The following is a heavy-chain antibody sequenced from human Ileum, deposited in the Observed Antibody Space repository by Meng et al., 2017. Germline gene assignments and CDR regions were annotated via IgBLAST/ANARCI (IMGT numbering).Heavy chain of an antibody. CDR1: CTW. D-gene: IGHD3-22*01. J-gene: IGHJ4*02. Sequence: QVSVQESGARLVKPSWTLSLTCAVSCTWWSVVRQPPGKGLELIGEIFQSGKTNYNQSLKSRVTISIDKSKSQISLQLSAVTAADTAVYSCATSNDRDVYYLGYWGQGTLVTVSS. CDR3: ATSNDRDVYYLGY. CDR2: IFQSGKT. V-gene: IGHV4-4*02.